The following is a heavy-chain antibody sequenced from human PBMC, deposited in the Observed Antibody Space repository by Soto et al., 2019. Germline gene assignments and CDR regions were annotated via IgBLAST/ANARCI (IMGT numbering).Heavy chain of an antibody. CDR2: ISYVGSNK. J-gene: IGHJ3*02. D-gene: IGHD6-13*01. CDR1: GFTFSSYG. Sequence: GGSLRLSCAASGFTFSSYGMHWVRQAPGKWLEWVAVISYVGSNKYYADSVKGRFTISRDNSKNTLYLQMNSLRAEDTAVYYCAKVGYSSSWYKGGSDAFDIWGQGXMVTV. CDR3: AKVGYSSSWYKGGSDAFDI. V-gene: IGHV3-30*18.